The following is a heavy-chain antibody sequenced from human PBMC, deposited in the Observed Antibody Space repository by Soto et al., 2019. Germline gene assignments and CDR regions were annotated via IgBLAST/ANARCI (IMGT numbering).Heavy chain of an antibody. V-gene: IGHV3-23*01. D-gene: IGHD3-10*01. J-gene: IGHJ6*02. Sequence: EVQLLESGGGLVQPGGSLRLSCAASGFTFSSYAMSWVRQAPGKGLEWVSAISGSGGSTYYADSVKGRFTISRDNSKNTQYLQMNSLRAEDTAVYYCAKDTRSMVRGVITFYYYYGMDVWGQGTTVTVSS. CDR2: ISGSGGST. CDR3: AKDTRSMVRGVITFYYYYGMDV. CDR1: GFTFSSYA.